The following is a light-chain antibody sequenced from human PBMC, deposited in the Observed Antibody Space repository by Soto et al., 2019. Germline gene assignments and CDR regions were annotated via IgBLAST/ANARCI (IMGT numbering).Light chain of an antibody. CDR2: AAS. V-gene: IGKV1-17*01. CDR3: LHHITYPPT. J-gene: IGKJ1*01. Sequence: DIQMTQSPSSLSASIGDRVTITCRASQGIRTDLGWYQQKPGKAPKRLIYAASSLQSGVPSRFSGSGSGTEFTLTISSLQAEEFATYYCLHHITYPPTLGQGTKVELK. CDR1: QGIRTD.